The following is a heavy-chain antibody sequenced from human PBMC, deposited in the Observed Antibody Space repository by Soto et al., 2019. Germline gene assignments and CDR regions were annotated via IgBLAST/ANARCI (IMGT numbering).Heavy chain of an antibody. V-gene: IGHV3-30*18. D-gene: IGHD7-27*01. CDR1: GFTFSSYG. CDR2: ISYDGSNK. J-gene: IGHJ3*02. CDR3: AKGTGPNWGMAFDI. Sequence: GGSLRLSCAASGFTFSSYGMHWVRQAPGKGLEWVAVISYDGSNKYYADSVKGRFTISRDNSKNTLYLQMNSLRAEDTAVYYCAKGTGPNWGMAFDIWGQGTMGTVSS.